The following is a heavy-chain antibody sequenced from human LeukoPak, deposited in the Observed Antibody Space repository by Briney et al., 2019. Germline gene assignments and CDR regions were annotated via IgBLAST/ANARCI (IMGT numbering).Heavy chain of an antibody. D-gene: IGHD3-22*01. Sequence: PSETLSLTCTVSGGSISSGGYYWSWIRQHPGKGLEWIGYIYYSGSTYYNQSLKSRVTISVDTSKNQFSLKLSSVTAADTAVYYCASHDSSGYYDAFDIWGQGTMVTVSS. J-gene: IGHJ3*02. V-gene: IGHV4-31*03. CDR2: IYYSGST. CDR1: GGSISSGGYY. CDR3: ASHDSSGYYDAFDI.